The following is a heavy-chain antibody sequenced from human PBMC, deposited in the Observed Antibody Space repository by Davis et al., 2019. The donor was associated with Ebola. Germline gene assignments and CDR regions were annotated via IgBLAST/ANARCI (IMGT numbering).Heavy chain of an antibody. J-gene: IGHJ4*02. CDR2: IWYDGSNK. V-gene: IGHV3-33*06. CDR3: AKLMIVVVN. CDR1: GFTFSSYG. D-gene: IGHD3-22*01. Sequence: GGSLRLSCAASGFTFSSYGMHWVRQAPGKGLEWAAVIWYDGSNKYYADSVKGRFTISRDNSKNTLYLQMNSLIAEDTAVYYCAKLMIVVVNWGQGTLVTVSS.